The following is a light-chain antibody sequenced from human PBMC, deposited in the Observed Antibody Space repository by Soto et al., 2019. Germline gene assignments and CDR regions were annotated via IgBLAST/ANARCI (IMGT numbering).Light chain of an antibody. CDR1: QNVSSY. J-gene: IGKJ5*01. Sequence: IVLTLSPATLSLSPGGSGTLFCRDSQNVSSYLAWYQKKPGQAPRLIVYDASIRATGIPARFSGSGSGTEFILTISSLQSEDFAVYYCQQHTDWPPITFGQGTRLEIK. V-gene: IGKV3-11*01. CDR2: DAS. CDR3: QQHTDWPPIT.